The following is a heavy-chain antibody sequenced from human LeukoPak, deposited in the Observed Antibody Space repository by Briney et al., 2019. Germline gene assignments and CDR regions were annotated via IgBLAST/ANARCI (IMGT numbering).Heavy chain of an antibody. CDR3: ARVNSSSWYSYYYYGMDV. D-gene: IGHD6-13*01. J-gene: IGHJ6*02. CDR1: GGSISSGSYY. Sequence: SQTLSLTCTVSGGSISSGSYYWSWIRQPAGKGLEWIGRIYTSGSTNYNPSLKSRVTMSVDTSKNQFSLKLSSVTAADTAVYYCARVNSSSWYSYYYYGMDVWGQGTTVTVSS. CDR2: IYTSGST. V-gene: IGHV4-61*02.